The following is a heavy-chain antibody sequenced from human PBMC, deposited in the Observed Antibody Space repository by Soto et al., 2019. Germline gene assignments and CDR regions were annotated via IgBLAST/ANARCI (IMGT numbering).Heavy chain of an antibody. D-gene: IGHD2-15*01. CDR3: ATGPIYSNIDN. V-gene: IGHV3-21*01. J-gene: IGHJ4*01. Sequence: GVLRLSCAASGFTFSGYSMNWVRQAPGKGLEWVASISTRSDIYYADSVKGRFTISRDNAMNSLFLQMNSLRDEDSAVYYCATGPIYSNIDNWGHGTQVTVYS. CDR2: ISTRSDI. CDR1: GFTFSGYS.